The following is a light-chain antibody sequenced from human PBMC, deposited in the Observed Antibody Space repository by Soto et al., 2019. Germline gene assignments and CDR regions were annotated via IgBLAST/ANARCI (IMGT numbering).Light chain of an antibody. CDR2: YDS. Sequence: SYELAQPPSVSVAPGKTATITCGGNNIGSKSVHWYQQKPGQAPVLVIYYDSDRPSGIPERFSGSNSGNTATLTISRVEAGDEADFYCQVWDRSSDHWVFGGGTKLTVL. CDR3: QVWDRSSDHWV. J-gene: IGLJ3*02. CDR1: NIGSKS. V-gene: IGLV3-21*04.